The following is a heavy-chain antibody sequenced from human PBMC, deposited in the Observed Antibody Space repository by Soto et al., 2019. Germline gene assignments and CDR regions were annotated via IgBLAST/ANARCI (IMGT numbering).Heavy chain of an antibody. CDR2: ISYDGSNK. CDR3: ARGHKGYCSSTSCYDWLAMDV. V-gene: IGHV3-30-3*01. D-gene: IGHD2-2*01. J-gene: IGHJ6*02. Sequence: GSLRLSCAASGFTFSSYAMHWVRQAPGKGLEWVAVISYDGSNKYYADSVKGRFTISRDNSKNTLYLQMNSLRAEDTAVYYCARGHKGYCSSTSCYDWLAMDVWGQGTTVTVSS. CDR1: GFTFSSYA.